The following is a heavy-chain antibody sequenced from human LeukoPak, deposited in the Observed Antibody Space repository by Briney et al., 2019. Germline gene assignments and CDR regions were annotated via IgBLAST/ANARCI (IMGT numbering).Heavy chain of an antibody. Sequence: GGSLRLSCAASGFIFSDYYMSWIRQAPGKGLEWVSYISSSGSTIYYADSVKGRFTISRDNSKNTLYLQMNSLRAADTAVYYCARDYGDYRLFDYWGQGTLVTVSS. V-gene: IGHV3-11*01. CDR2: ISSSGSTI. CDR3: ARDYGDYRLFDY. D-gene: IGHD4-17*01. J-gene: IGHJ4*02. CDR1: GFIFSDYY.